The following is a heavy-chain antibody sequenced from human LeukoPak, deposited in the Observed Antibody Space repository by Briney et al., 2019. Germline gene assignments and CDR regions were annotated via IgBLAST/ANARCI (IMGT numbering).Heavy chain of an antibody. J-gene: IGHJ4*02. CDR2: ISGSGGST. D-gene: IGHD2-2*01. Sequence: GGSLRLSCAASGFTFSGYAMSWVRQAPGKGLEWVSAISGSGGSTYYADSVKGRFTISRDNSKNTLYLQMNSLRAEDTAVYYCAKCDRGYCSSTSCIDYWGQGTLVTVSS. CDR3: AKCDRGYCSSTSCIDY. V-gene: IGHV3-23*01. CDR1: GFTFSGYA.